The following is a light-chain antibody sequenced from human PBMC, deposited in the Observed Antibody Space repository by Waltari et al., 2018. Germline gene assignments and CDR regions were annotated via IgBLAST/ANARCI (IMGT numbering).Light chain of an antibody. CDR1: GGQSSNI. J-gene: IGLJ3*02. Sequence: QLVLTQSPSASASLGASVKLTCTLSGGQSSNISAWHQQQPETGPQYLMELNSEGSLSKGGAIHDRFSGSSSGAERYLTISSLQAEDEADYYCQTGGPGTWVFGGGTKLSVL. CDR2: LNSEGSL. V-gene: IGLV4-69*01. CDR3: QTGGPGTWV.